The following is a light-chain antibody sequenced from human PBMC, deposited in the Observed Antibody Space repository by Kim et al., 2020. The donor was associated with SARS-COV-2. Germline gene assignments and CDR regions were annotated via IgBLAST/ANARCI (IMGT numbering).Light chain of an antibody. V-gene: IGKV3-20*01. CDR3: HQYDGIPET. CDR1: QSVSNSK. CDR2: GAS. J-gene: IGKJ1*01. Sequence: SPGARATLSCKASQSVSNSKLAWDQQKPGQEPRLLIYGASRRAIGIPDRIGGSGSGTNFTLTISRLEPEDFAVYYCHQYDGIPETFGQGTKVDIK.